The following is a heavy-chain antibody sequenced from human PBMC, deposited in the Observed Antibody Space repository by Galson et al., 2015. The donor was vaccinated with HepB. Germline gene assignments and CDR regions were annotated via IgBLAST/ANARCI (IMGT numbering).Heavy chain of an antibody. D-gene: IGHD3-10*01. Sequence: SVKVSCKASGYTFTSYGISWVRQAPGQGLEWMGWISAYNGNTNYAQKLQGRVTMTTDTSTSTAYMELRSLRSDDTAVYYCARDLQPTYYGSGRRKNDAFDIWGQGTMVTVSS. CDR3: ARDLQPTYYGSGRRKNDAFDI. J-gene: IGHJ3*02. CDR2: ISAYNGNT. CDR1: GYTFTSYG. V-gene: IGHV1-18*04.